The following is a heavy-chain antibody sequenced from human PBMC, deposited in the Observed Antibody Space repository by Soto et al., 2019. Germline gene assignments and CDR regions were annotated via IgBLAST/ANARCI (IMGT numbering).Heavy chain of an antibody. CDR1: GFTFSAYE. CDR3: VREGHYYFDY. V-gene: IGHV3-48*03. Sequence: PGRSLRLSCAASGFTFSAYEMPWVRQAPGQGLEWVSYISKSGGTTYYADSVKGRFTISRDDAKNSVYLQMSSLRPEDMAVYKCVREGHYYFDYWGQGALVTVSS. J-gene: IGHJ4*02. CDR2: ISKSGGTT.